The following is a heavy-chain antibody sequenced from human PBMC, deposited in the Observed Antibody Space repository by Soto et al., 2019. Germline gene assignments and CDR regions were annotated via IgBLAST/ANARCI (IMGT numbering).Heavy chain of an antibody. J-gene: IGHJ4*02. CDR3: ARDLGIAAAGGYDY. CDR1: GFTFSSYA. V-gene: IGHV3-30-3*01. Sequence: VQLVESGGGVVQPGRSLRLSCAASGFTFSSYAMHWVRQAPGKGLEWVAVISYDGSNKYYADSVKGRFTISRDNSKNTLYLQMNSLRAEDTAVYYCARDLGIAAAGGYDYWGQGTLVTVSS. CDR2: ISYDGSNK. D-gene: IGHD6-13*01.